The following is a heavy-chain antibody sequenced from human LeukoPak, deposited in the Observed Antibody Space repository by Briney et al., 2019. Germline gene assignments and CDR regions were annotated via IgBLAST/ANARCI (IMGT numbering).Heavy chain of an antibody. CDR1: GGSFSGYY. J-gene: IGHJ4*02. D-gene: IGHD2-21*01. CDR3: ASLFKPGAGDY. Sequence: SETLSLTCAVYGGSFSGYYWSWIRQPPGKGLEWIGEINHSGSTNYNPSLKSRVTISVDTSKNQFSLKLSSVTAADTAVYYCASLFKPGAGDYWGQGTLVTVSS. CDR2: INHSGST. V-gene: IGHV4-34*01.